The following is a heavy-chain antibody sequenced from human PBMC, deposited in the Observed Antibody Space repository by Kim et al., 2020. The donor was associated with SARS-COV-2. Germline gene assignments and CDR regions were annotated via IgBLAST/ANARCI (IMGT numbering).Heavy chain of an antibody. Sequence: ASVKVSCKASGYTFTSYDINWVRQATGQGLEWMGWMNPNSGNTGYAQKFQGRVTMTRNTSISTAYMELSSLRSEDTAVYYCASGRKESSSLFNYYYYYYGMDVWGHGTTVTVSS. CDR3: ASGRKESSSLFNYYYYYYGMDV. D-gene: IGHD6-13*01. V-gene: IGHV1-8*01. J-gene: IGHJ6*02. CDR1: GYTFTSYD. CDR2: MNPNSGNT.